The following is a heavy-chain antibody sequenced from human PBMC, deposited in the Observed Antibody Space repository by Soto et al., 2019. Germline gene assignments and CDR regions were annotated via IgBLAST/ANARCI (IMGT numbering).Heavy chain of an antibody. J-gene: IGHJ6*02. D-gene: IGHD3-3*01. CDR3: ARCPTDFWSGYFYYYYGMDV. CDR2: ISSSSSYI. CDR1: GFTFSSYS. V-gene: IGHV3-21*01. Sequence: VGSLRLSCAASGFTFSSYSMNWVRQAPGKGLEWVSSISSSSSYIYYADSVKGRFTISRDNAKNSLYLQMNSLRAEDTAVYYCARCPTDFWSGYFYYYYGMDVWGQGTTVTVSS.